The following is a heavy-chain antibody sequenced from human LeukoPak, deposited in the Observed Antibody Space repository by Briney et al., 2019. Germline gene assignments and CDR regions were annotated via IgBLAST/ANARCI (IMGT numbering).Heavy chain of an antibody. CDR2: ISVYNGNT. CDR1: GYSLTEYG. CDR3: ARSSSSVNIESRYGMDV. V-gene: IGHV1-18*01. Sequence: GASVKVSCKASGYSLTEYGVSWVRQAPGQGLEWMGWISVYNGNTEFAQKFQARITMTTDTSTNTAYMDLRSLRTDDTAVYYCARSSSSVNIESRYGMDVWGQGTTVTVSS. J-gene: IGHJ6*02. D-gene: IGHD3-9*01.